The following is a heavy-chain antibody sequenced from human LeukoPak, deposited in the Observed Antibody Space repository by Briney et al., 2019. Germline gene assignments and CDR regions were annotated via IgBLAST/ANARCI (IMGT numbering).Heavy chain of an antibody. V-gene: IGHV4-4*07. D-gene: IGHD6-19*01. CDR3: ARLEGVAGNGWFDP. CDR1: GGSISSYY. Sequence: SETLSLTCTVSGGSISSYYWSWIRQPAGKGLEWIGRIYTSGSTNYNPSLKSRVTISVDTSKNQFSLKLSSVTAADTAVYYCARLEGVAGNGWFDPWGQGTLVTVSS. CDR2: IYTSGST. J-gene: IGHJ5*02.